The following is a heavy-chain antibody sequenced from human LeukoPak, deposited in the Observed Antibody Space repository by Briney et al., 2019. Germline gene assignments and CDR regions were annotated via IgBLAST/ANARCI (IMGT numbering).Heavy chain of an antibody. CDR3: AGEDQKRDTYFDY. J-gene: IGHJ4*02. CDR2: IWYDGSNK. CDR1: GFTFSSYG. Sequence: PGGSLRLSCAASGFTFSSYGMHWVRQAPGKGLEWVAVIWYDGSNKYYADSVKGRFTISRDNSKNTVYLQMNSLRAEDTAVYYCAGEDQKRDTYFDYWGQGTLVTVSS. V-gene: IGHV3-33*01. D-gene: IGHD5-24*01.